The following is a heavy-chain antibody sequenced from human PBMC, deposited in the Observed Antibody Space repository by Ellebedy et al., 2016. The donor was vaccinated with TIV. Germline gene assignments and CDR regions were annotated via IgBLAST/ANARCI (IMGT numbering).Heavy chain of an antibody. D-gene: IGHD6-6*01. J-gene: IGHJ3*02. CDR3: AREDSRSYSFDI. V-gene: IGHV3-53*01. CDR1: GFTVSSNY. Sequence: GESLKISCAASGFTVSSNYMNWVRQTPGKGLEWVSVFYSGGNTYYADSVKGRFTISRDSSRNTLNLQMNSLRAEDTAVYHCAREDSRSYSFDIWGQGTMVTVSS. CDR2: FYSGGNT.